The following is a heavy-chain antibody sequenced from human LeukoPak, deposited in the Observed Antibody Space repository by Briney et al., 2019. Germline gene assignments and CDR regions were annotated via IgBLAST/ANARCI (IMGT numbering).Heavy chain of an antibody. J-gene: IGHJ6*02. V-gene: IGHV1-8*01. Sequence: ASVKVSCKASGYTFTSYDINWVRQATGQGLEWMGWMNPNSGNTGYAQKFQGRVTMTRNTFTSTAYMELSSLRSEDTAVYYCARWSTGRLHYYYYGMDVWGQGTTVTVSS. CDR1: GYTFTSYD. D-gene: IGHD1-1*01. CDR2: MNPNSGNT. CDR3: ARWSTGRLHYYYYGMDV.